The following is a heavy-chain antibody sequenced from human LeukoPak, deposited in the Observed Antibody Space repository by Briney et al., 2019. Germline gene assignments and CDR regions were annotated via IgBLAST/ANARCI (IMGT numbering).Heavy chain of an antibody. V-gene: IGHV3-74*01. CDR1: GFTFSSYW. J-gene: IGHJ3*02. CDR2: INSDGSTT. CDR3: ARDTADDAFDI. Sequence: PGGSLRLSCVVSGFTFSSYWMHWVRQAPGRGLVWVSRINSDGSTTSYADSVKGRFTISRDNAKNTLYLQMNSLRAEDTAVYYCARDTADDAFDIWGQGTMVTVSS.